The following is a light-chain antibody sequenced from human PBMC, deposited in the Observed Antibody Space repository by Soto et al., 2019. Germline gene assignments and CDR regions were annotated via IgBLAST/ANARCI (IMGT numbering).Light chain of an antibody. CDR1: QSLLQSNGYNY. V-gene: IGKV2-28*01. J-gene: IGKJ1*01. Sequence: DVVMTQSPLSLPVTPGEPASISCSSSQSLLQSNGYNYLDWYLQKPGQSPQLLIYFGSYRASGVPDRFSGSGSGTGFTLKIRRVEAEDVGGYYCMRSQQSPPTFGQGTKVEI. CDR2: FGS. CDR3: MRSQQSPPT.